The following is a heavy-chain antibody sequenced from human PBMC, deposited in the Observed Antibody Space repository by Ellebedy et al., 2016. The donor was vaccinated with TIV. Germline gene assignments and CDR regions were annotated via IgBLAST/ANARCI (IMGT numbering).Heavy chain of an antibody. V-gene: IGHV1-18*01. CDR1: GYMFTNFA. D-gene: IGHD1-14*01. J-gene: IGHJ4*02. CDR3: ARDQSTAIFDF. CDR2: ISTENRNT. Sequence: AASVKVSCKASGYMFTNFAIAWVRQAPGQGLEWMGWISTENRNTNYAQQVQGRVTLTTETSTNTAYMELTNLRSDDTAVYYCARDQSTAIFDFWGQGTLVTVSS.